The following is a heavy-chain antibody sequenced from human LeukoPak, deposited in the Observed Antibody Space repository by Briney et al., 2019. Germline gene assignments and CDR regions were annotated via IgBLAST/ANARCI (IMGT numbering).Heavy chain of an antibody. CDR2: ISYDGSNK. D-gene: IGHD3-22*01. CDR1: GFTFSSYW. Sequence: GGSLRLSCAASGFTFSSYWMSWVRQAPGKGLEWVAVISYDGSNKYYADSVKGRFTISRDNSKNTLYLQMNSLRAEDTAVYYCARDHLGLYYYDSSRGYWGQGTLVTVSS. CDR3: ARDHLGLYYYDSSRGY. J-gene: IGHJ4*02. V-gene: IGHV3-30-3*01.